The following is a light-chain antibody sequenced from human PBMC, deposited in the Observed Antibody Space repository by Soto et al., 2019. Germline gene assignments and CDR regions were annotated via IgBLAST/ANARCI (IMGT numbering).Light chain of an antibody. CDR2: GAS. CDR1: QDIRTE. V-gene: IGKV1-6*01. J-gene: IGKJ2*01. CDR3: LQDYNDPRT. Sequence: AIQMTQSPSSLSASVGDRVTITCRSSQDIRTELGWYQQRPGKAPNLLIYGASTLQTGVPSRFSGSGSGTDFFLTISSLQPEEVATEFCLQDYNDPRTFGQGTKVQIK.